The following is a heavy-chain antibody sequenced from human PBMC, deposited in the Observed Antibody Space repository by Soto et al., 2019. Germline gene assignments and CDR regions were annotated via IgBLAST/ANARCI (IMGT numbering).Heavy chain of an antibody. CDR2: ITSSGST. D-gene: IGHD1-1*01. CDR3: ARGRPAIATRWFDP. V-gene: IGHV4-34*01. J-gene: IGHJ5*02. CDR1: GGSFSDSY. Sequence: SETLSLTCAVFGGSFSDSYWSWIRQSPGEGLEWIGEITSSGSTYYNPSLKSRVTISGDTSKNQFSLEVKSVTAADTAVYYCARGRPAIATRWFDPWGQGTLVTVSS.